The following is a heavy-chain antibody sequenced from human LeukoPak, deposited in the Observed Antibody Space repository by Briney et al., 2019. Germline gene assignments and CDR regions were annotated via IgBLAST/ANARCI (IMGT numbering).Heavy chain of an antibody. CDR2: ISGSGGST. CDR3: AKNSGYSYGYYYYYYMDV. J-gene: IGHJ6*03. Sequence: GGSLRLSCAASGFTFSSYAMSWVRQAPGKGLEWVSAISGSGGSTYYADSVKGRFAISRDNSENTLYLQMNSLRAEDTAVYYCAKNSGYSYGYYYYYYMDVWGKGTTVTVSS. V-gene: IGHV3-23*01. CDR1: GFTFSSYA. D-gene: IGHD5-18*01.